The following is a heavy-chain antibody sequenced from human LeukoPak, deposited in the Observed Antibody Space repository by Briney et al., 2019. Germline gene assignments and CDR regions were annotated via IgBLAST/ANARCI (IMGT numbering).Heavy chain of an antibody. V-gene: IGHV4-31*03. CDR2: IYYSGST. CDR1: GGSISSGGYH. J-gene: IGHJ4*02. CDR3: AREARYSYGSQVDY. Sequence: SETLSLTCTVSGGSISSGGYHWSWVRQHPGKGLEWIGYIYYSGSTYYNPSLKSRVTISVDTSKNQFSLKLSSVTAADTAVYYCAREARYSYGSQVDYWGQGTLVTVSS. D-gene: IGHD5-18*01.